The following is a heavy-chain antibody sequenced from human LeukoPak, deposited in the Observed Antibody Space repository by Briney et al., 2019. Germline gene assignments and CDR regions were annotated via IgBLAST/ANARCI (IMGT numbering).Heavy chain of an antibody. Sequence: SETLSLTCTVSGGSISSSSYYWGWIRQPPGKGLEWIGSIYYSGSTYYNPSLKSRVTISVDTSKNQFSLKLSSVTAADTAVYYCARHVGNYYYDSSGYYFDYWGQGTLVTVSS. V-gene: IGHV4-39*01. CDR1: GGSISSSSYY. J-gene: IGHJ4*02. CDR3: ARHVGNYYYDSSGYYFDY. CDR2: IYYSGST. D-gene: IGHD3-22*01.